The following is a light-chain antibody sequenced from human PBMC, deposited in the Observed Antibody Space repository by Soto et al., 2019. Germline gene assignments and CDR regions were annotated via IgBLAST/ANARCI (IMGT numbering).Light chain of an antibody. Sequence: QSALTQPASLSGSPGQSITIPCIGSGRDIGTYYYVSWYHQHPGRATRIIIYEVANRPSGVSDRFSGSKSGSTSSLTISGRQAEDEGEYYCSSYTTNGTYCFGSVTNLTVL. CDR2: EVA. J-gene: IGLJ1*01. V-gene: IGLV2-14*01. CDR3: SSYTTNGTYC. CDR1: GRDIGTYYY.